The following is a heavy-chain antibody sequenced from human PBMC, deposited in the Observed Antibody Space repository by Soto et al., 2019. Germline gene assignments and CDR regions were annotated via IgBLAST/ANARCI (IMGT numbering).Heavy chain of an antibody. CDR1: GVSISSGTYY. J-gene: IGHJ4*02. Sequence: QVQLQESGPGLVKPSQTLSLTCTVSGVSISSGTYYWSWIRQHPGKGVEWIGYIYYSGSAYYNPSLKSRVTMSIDTSKNQFSLKLSSVTAADTAVYYCAREGRRLEGNTAMAFWLDGNTAMAFFDYWGQGTLVTVSS. CDR2: IYYSGSA. D-gene: IGHD5-18*01. V-gene: IGHV4-31*03. CDR3: AREGRRLEGNTAMAFWLDGNTAMAFFDY.